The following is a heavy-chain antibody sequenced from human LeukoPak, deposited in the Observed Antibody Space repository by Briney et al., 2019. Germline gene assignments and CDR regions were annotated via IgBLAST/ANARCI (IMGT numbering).Heavy chain of an antibody. J-gene: IGHJ4*02. D-gene: IGHD4-17*01. CDR1: GGSFSGYY. Sequence: PSETLSLTCAVSGGSFSGYYWSWIRQPPGKGLEWIGEINHSGSTNYNPSLKSRVTISVDTSKNQFSLKLSSVTAADTAVYYCARTTVTKFDAFDYWGQGTLVTVS. CDR3: ARTTVTKFDAFDY. V-gene: IGHV4-34*01. CDR2: INHSGST.